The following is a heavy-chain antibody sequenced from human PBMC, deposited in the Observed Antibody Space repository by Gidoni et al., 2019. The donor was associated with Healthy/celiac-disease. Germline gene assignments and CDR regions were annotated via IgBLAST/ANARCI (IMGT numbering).Heavy chain of an antibody. CDR1: GASISRYY. D-gene: IGHD3-10*01. V-gene: IGHV4-59*01. CDR2: IDYSGST. CDR3: AREVKSGLWFGGPEFDP. J-gene: IGHJ5*02. Sequence: HVQLQASGPGLVKPSETLSFTGPVSGASISRYYWSWSRQPPGQGLEWIGYIDYSGSTNYNPSLKSRVTISVDTSKNQFSLKLSSVTAADTAVYYCAREVKSGLWFGGPEFDPWGQGTLVTVSS.